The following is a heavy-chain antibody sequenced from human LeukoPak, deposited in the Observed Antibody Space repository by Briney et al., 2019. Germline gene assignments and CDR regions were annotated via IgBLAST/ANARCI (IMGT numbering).Heavy chain of an antibody. V-gene: IGHV1-2*02. J-gene: IGHJ5*02. CDR3: ARDGPDIVVVPAARVFWFDP. CDR1: GYTFTGYY. CDR2: INPNTGGT. D-gene: IGHD2-2*01. Sequence: ASVKVSCKASGYTFTGYYMHWVRQAPGQGLEWMGWINPNTGGTNYAQKFQGRVTMTRDTSISTAYMELSRLRSDDTAVYYCARDGPDIVVVPAARVFWFDPWGQGTLVTVSS.